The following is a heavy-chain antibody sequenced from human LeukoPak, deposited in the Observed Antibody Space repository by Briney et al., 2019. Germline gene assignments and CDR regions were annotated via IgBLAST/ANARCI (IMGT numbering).Heavy chain of an antibody. V-gene: IGHV3-23*01. J-gene: IGHJ4*02. Sequence: GGSLRLSCAASEFDFSSHAMTWVRQAPGRGLEWVSAISISGSKTYYADSVKGRFTISRDNSKNTLYLQMNSLRAEDTAVYYCANEIRPNDYWGQGTQVTVSS. CDR2: ISISGSKT. CDR3: ANEIRPNDY. D-gene: IGHD4-17*01. CDR1: EFDFSSHA.